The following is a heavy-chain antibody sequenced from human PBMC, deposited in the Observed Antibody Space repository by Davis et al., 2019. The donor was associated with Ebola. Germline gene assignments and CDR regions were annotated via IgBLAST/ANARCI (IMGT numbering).Heavy chain of an antibody. CDR1: GFTVSSNY. V-gene: IGHV3-30*18. J-gene: IGHJ4*02. D-gene: IGHD6-13*01. CDR2: ISYDGSNK. CDR3: AKDLVVRVRSSWEPRADY. Sequence: GESLKISCAASGFTVSSNYMSWVRQAAGKGLEWVAVISYDGSNKYYADSVKGRFTISRDNSKNTLYLQMNSLRAEDTAVYYCAKDLVVRVRSSWEPRADYWGQGTLVTVSS.